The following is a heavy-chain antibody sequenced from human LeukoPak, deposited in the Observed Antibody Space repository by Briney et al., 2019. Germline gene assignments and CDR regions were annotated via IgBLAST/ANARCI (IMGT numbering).Heavy chain of an antibody. Sequence: PGGSLRLSCAASGFTFSSYEMNWVHQAPGKGLEWVSYISSSGSTIYYADSVKGRFTISRDNAKNSLYLQMNSLRAEDTAVYYCARDLEVGAPLGIDYWGQGTLVTVSS. V-gene: IGHV3-48*03. CDR2: ISSSGSTI. CDR3: ARDLEVGAPLGIDY. CDR1: GFTFSSYE. D-gene: IGHD1-26*01. J-gene: IGHJ4*02.